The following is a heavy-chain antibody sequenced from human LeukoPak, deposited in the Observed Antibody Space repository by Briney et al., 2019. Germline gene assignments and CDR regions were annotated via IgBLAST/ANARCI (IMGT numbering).Heavy chain of an antibody. Sequence: SETLSLTCAVSGGSISSSNWWSWVRQPPGKGLEWIGYIYYSGSTYYNPSLKSRVTISVDTSKNQFSLKLSSVTAADTAVYYCARGVEWFGEYNYFDYWGQGTLVTVSS. J-gene: IGHJ4*02. V-gene: IGHV4-30-4*01. CDR3: ARGVEWFGEYNYFDY. CDR2: IYYSGST. D-gene: IGHD3-10*01. CDR1: GGSISSSNW.